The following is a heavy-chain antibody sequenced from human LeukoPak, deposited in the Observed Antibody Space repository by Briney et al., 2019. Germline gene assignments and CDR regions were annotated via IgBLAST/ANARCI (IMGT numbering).Heavy chain of an antibody. V-gene: IGHV3-48*01. CDR3: ARDRGGASCFDY. CDR2: ISSSSSTI. J-gene: IGHJ4*02. CDR1: GFTLSYHT. Sequence: GGSLRLSCVASGFTLSYHTVNWVRQAPGKGLEWVSYISSSSSTIYYADSVKGRFTISRDNAKNSLYLQMNSLRAEDTAVYYCARDRGGASCFDYWGQGTLVTVSS. D-gene: IGHD2-15*01.